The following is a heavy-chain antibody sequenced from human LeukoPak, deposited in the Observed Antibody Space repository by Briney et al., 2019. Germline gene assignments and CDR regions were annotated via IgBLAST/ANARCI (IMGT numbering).Heavy chain of an antibody. CDR2: IYYSGSA. Sequence: PSETLSLTCTVSGGSISNYYWSWIRQPPGKGLEWIGYIYYSGSANYNPSLKSRVTISVDTSKNQFSLNLSSVTAADTAVYYCSRQGGYYDSSGSVDYWGPGTLVTVSS. J-gene: IGHJ4*02. V-gene: IGHV4-59*08. CDR3: SRQGGYYDSSGSVDY. CDR1: GGSISNYY. D-gene: IGHD3-22*01.